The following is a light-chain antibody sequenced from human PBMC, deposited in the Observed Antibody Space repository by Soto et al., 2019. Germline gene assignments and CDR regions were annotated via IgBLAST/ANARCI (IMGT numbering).Light chain of an antibody. V-gene: IGKV3-11*01. CDR1: QSVSIL. Sequence: EIVMTQSPATLSASPCERATPSCSASQSVSILLAWYQQKPGQAPRLLIHGASNRATGIPARFSGSGSGTDFTLTISSLEPEDFAVYYCQQRSNWTPITFGQGTRLEIK. CDR2: GAS. J-gene: IGKJ5*01. CDR3: QQRSNWTPIT.